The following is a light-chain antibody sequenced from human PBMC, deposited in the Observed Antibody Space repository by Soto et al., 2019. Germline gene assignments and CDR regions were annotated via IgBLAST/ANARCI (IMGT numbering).Light chain of an antibody. CDR2: GAS. CDR1: ESMSNC. Sequence: DIQMTQAPSTLSASVGDRITITCRASESMSNCLAWYQQKPGKAPKLLISGASSLQSGVPSRFSGSASGTEFTLTISSLQPDDLATYYCQQFHRYLPFGQGTKVDIK. V-gene: IGKV1-5*01. J-gene: IGKJ1*01. CDR3: QQFHRYLP.